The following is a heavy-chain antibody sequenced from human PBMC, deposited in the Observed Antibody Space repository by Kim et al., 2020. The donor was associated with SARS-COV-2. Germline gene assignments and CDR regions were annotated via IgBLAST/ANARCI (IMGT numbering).Heavy chain of an antibody. Sequence: GGSLRLSCAASGFTVSSNYMSWVRQAPGKGLEWVSVIYSGGSTYYADSVKGLFTISRDNSKNTLYLQMNSLRAEDTAVYYCARGTDATMMFGDWGQGTLVTVSS. CDR1: GFTVSSNY. CDR2: IYSGGST. CDR3: ARGTDATMMFGD. J-gene: IGHJ4*02. D-gene: IGHD3-16*01. V-gene: IGHV3-53*01.